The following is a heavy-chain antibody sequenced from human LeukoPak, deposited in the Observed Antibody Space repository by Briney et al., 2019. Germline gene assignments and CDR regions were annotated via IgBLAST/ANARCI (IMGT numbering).Heavy chain of an antibody. J-gene: IGHJ6*03. CDR3: ARGGYRYYYYMDV. V-gene: IGHV4-61*01. CDR1: GDSISSSSYF. D-gene: IGHD1-1*01. CDR2: IYYSGST. Sequence: SETLSLTCTVAGDSISSSSYFWSWIRQPPGKGLEWIGYIYYSGSTNYNPSLKSRVTISVDTSKNQFSLKLSSVTAADTAVYYCARGGYRYYYYMDVWGKGTTVTVSS.